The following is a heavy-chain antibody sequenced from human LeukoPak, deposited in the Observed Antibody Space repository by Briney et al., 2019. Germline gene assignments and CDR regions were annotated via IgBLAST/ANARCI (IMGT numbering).Heavy chain of an antibody. CDR3: ASQYSYGYSPSFDY. Sequence: GGSLRLSCAASGFTFSSYSMNWVRQAPGKGLEWVSSISSSSSYIYYADSVKGRFTISRDNAKNSLHLQMNSLRAEDTAVYYCASQYSYGYSPSFDYWGQGTLVTVSS. D-gene: IGHD5-18*01. CDR1: GFTFSSYS. CDR2: ISSSSSYI. V-gene: IGHV3-21*01. J-gene: IGHJ4*02.